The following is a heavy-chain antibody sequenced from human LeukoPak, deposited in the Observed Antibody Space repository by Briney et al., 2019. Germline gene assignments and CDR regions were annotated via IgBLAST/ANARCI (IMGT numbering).Heavy chain of an antibody. J-gene: IGHJ6*04. CDR1: GASISSYY. CDR2: ISTSGST. V-gene: IGHV4-4*09. CDR3: AKHRADWNYGLDV. D-gene: IGHD1-7*01. Sequence: KASETLSLTCTVSGASISSYYWNWIRQPPGKGLDWIGYISTSGSTNYNPSLESRLTISVDTSKNHFSLKLTSVTAEDTAVYYCAKHRADWNYGLDVWGKGTTVTVSS.